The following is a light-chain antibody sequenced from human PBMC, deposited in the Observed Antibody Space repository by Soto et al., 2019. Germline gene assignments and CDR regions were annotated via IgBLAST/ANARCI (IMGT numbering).Light chain of an antibody. Sequence: QSVLTQPPSVSGAPGQRVAISCTGSSSNIGAEYDVHWYQQLPGTAPKRLIYGDNNRPSGVPDRFSGSKSGTSASLAITGLQPEDEADYYCSSYAGSNNLVFGTGTKVTVL. CDR3: SSYAGSNNLV. J-gene: IGLJ1*01. V-gene: IGLV1-40*01. CDR1: SSNIGAEYD. CDR2: GDN.